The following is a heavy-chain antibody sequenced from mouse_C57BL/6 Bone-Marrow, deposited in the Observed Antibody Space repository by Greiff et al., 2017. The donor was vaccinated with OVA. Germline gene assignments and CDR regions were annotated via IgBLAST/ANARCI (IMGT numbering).Heavy chain of an antibody. CDR2: INPNNGGT. CDR1: GYTFTDYN. D-gene: IGHD1-1*01. J-gene: IGHJ1*03. Sequence: EVQLQQSGPELVKPGASVKIPCKASGYTFTDYNMDWVKQSHGKSLEWIGDINPNNGGTIYNQKFKGKATLTVDKSSSTAYMELRSLTSEDTAVYYCSGRLRWYLDVGGRGTAITVSA. V-gene: IGHV1-18*01. CDR3: SGRLRWYLDV.